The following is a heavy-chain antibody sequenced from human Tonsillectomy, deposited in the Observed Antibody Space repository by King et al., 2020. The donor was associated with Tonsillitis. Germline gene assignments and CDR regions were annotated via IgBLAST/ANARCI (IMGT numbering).Heavy chain of an antibody. V-gene: IGHV3-9*01. J-gene: IGHJ6*02. CDR1: GFTFDDYA. CDR3: AKDIPEYCIHGVCSYGMDD. CDR2: ISWNSGSV. Sequence: QLVQSGGGLVQPGRSLRLSCAASGFTFDDYAMHWVRQAPGKGLEWVSGISWNSGSVGYADSVRGRFTISRDNAENSLYLQMKSLRAEDTALYYCAKDIPEYCIHGVCSYGMDDLGQGTTLTVSS. D-gene: IGHD2-8*01.